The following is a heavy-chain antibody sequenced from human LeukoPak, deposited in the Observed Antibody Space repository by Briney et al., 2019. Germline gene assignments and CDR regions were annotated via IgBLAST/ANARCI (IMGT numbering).Heavy chain of an antibody. D-gene: IGHD3-22*01. J-gene: IGHJ4*02. V-gene: IGHV3-30*18. CDR2: ISYDGSNK. Sequence: GGSLRLSCAASGFTFSSYGMHWVRQAPGKGLEWVAVISYDGSNKYYADSVKGRFTISRDNSKNTLYLQMNSLRAEDTAVYYCAKDQYYYDSSGPMLDYWGQGTLVTVSS. CDR1: GFTFSSYG. CDR3: AKDQYYYDSSGPMLDY.